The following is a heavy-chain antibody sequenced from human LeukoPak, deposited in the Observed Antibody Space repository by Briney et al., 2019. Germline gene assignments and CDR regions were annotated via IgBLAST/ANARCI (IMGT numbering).Heavy chain of an antibody. CDR3: AIIFYSASDSADY. CDR2: IYPEDSDT. CDR1: GFHFTSHW. Sequence: GGSLKISFQGSGFHFTSHWIGWGRPMPGKGLEWMGMIYPEDSDTRYSPSSPGQVSISVDKSISTTYLQWSRLKATDTAMYYCAIIFYSASDSADYWGQGTLVTVSS. D-gene: IGHD2-21*01. V-gene: IGHV5-51*01. J-gene: IGHJ4*02.